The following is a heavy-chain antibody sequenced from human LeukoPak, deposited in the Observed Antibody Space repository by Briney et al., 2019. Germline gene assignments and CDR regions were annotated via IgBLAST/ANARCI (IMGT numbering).Heavy chain of an antibody. CDR2: IIPIFGTA. Sequence: SVKVSCKASGGTFSSYAISWVRQAPGQGLEWVGGIIPIFGTAKYAQKFQGRVTITTDESTSTAYMELSSLRSEDTAVYYCARARDTAMVANYYYYMDVWGKGTTVTVSS. V-gene: IGHV1-69*05. CDR3: ARARDTAMVANYYYYMDV. J-gene: IGHJ6*03. CDR1: GGTFSSYA. D-gene: IGHD5-18*01.